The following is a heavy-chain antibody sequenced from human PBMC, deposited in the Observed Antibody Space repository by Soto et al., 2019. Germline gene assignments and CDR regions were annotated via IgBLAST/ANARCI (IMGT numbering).Heavy chain of an antibody. V-gene: IGHV3-48*01. J-gene: IGHJ4*02. CDR3: VREWDFYYDY. Sequence: EVQLVESGGALVQPGGSLRLSCAASGFTFSTYNMNWVRQAPGKGLEWISFLTGSGFTKYYADSVKGRFSISRDNARNSLYLQMDSLRAEYTAVYFCVREWDFYYDYWGQGTLVTVSS. D-gene: IGHD1-26*01. CDR1: GFTFSTYN. CDR2: LTGSGFTK.